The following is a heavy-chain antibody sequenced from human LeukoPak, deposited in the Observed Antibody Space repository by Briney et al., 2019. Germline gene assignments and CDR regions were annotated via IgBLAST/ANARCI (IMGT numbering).Heavy chain of an antibody. CDR1: GFTFDDYA. V-gene: IGHV3-43*02. CDR3: AKDVSNSGWTS. CDR2: ITGDGARA. Sequence: GGSLRLSCAASGFTFDDYAMHWVRQSPGKGLEWVCFITGDGARAYYADSVKGRFTISRDNAKNSVFLQMNSLGSEDTASYYCAKDVSNSGWTSWGQGTLVTVSS. J-gene: IGHJ4*02. D-gene: IGHD6-19*01.